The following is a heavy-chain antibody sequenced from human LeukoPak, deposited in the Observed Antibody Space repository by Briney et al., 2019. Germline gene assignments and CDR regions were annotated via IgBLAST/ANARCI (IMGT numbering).Heavy chain of an antibody. V-gene: IGHV3-23*01. D-gene: IGHD2-21*01. J-gene: IGHJ3*02. CDR3: AKPTYSSAFLHAFDI. CDR2: ISGSGGST. CDR1: GFTFSSDA. Sequence: GGSLRLSCAASGFTFSSDAMSWVRQAPAKGLEWVSAISGSGGSTYYADSVKGRFTISRDNSKNTLYLQMNSLRPEDTAVYYCAKPTYSSAFLHAFDIWGQGTMATVSS.